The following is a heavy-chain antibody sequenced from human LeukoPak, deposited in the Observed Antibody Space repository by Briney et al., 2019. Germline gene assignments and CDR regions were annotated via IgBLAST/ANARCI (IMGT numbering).Heavy chain of an antibody. CDR1: GYSISSGYY. J-gene: IGHJ4*02. V-gene: IGHV4-38-2*02. Sequence: SETLSLTCAVSGYSISSGYYWGWIRQPPGKGLEWIGSIYHSGSTYYNPSLESRVTISVDTSKNQFSLKLSSVTAADTAVYYCARDHSGYEHWGQGTLVTVSS. CDR2: IYHSGST. D-gene: IGHD5-12*01. CDR3: ARDHSGYEH.